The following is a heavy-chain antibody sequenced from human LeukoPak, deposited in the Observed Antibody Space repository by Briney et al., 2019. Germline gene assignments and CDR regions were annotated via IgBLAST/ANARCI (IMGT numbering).Heavy chain of an antibody. Sequence: GGSLRLSCAASGFFFSSYAMSWVRQAPGKGLEWVSAITRSGDNTYSAASVKGRFTISRDNSKNTLFLQMNSLRAKDTALYYCAANGDSSGWYWNYWGQGTLVTVSS. J-gene: IGHJ4*02. CDR3: AANGDSSGWYWNY. D-gene: IGHD6-19*01. CDR1: GFFFSSYA. CDR2: ITRSGDNT. V-gene: IGHV3-23*01.